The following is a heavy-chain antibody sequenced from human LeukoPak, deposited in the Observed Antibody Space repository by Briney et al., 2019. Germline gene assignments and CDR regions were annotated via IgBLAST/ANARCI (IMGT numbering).Heavy chain of an antibody. CDR3: AKSQVDF. CDR2: ISNSGGYT. CDR1: GFTFNSYG. Sequence: GGSLRPSCAASGFTFNSYGMHWVSQAPGKGLEWVSDISNSGGYTYYTDSVKGRFTISRDNSKNPLYLQMHGLRADDTAVYYCAKSQVDFWGQGTLVTVSS. V-gene: IGHV3-23*01. J-gene: IGHJ4*02.